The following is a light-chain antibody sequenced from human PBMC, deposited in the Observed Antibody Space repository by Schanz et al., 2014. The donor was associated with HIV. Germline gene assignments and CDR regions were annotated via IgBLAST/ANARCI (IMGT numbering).Light chain of an antibody. CDR3: QSYDSSLNSYV. CDR1: SSDVGDYNY. J-gene: IGLJ1*01. Sequence: QSALTQPPSASGSPGQSVTISCTGTSSDVGDYNYVSWYQQHPGKAPKLMIYDVTERPSGVPDRFPGSKSGTSASLAITGLQAEDEADYYCQSYDSSLNSYVFGSGTKLTVL. CDR2: DVT. V-gene: IGLV2-11*01.